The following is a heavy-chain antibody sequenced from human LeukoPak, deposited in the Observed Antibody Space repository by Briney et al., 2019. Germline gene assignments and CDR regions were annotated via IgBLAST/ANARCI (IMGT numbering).Heavy chain of an antibody. J-gene: IGHJ4*02. CDR1: GFTFINFA. CDR3: ARGRVYGSGITTTSFDY. Sequence: PGGSLRLSCEASGFTFINFAMNWVRQAPGKGLVWVSRINSDGSSTSYADSVKGRFTISRDNAKNTLYLQMNSLRAEDTAVYYCARGRVYGSGITTTSFDYWGQGTLVTVSS. V-gene: IGHV3-74*01. D-gene: IGHD3-10*01. CDR2: INSDGSST.